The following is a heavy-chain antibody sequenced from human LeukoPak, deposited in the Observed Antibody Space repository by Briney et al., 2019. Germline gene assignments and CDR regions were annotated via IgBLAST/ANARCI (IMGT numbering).Heavy chain of an antibody. Sequence: GSSLKLSFAASGFTFDDYAMHWFRQAPGKGLDWFSVIVGNSGSIGYADSVKGRFTISRDNAKNSLYLQMNSLRAEDTALYYCAKGHGSGSYYLYYFDYWGQGTLVTVSS. CDR1: GFTFDDYA. D-gene: IGHD3-10*01. J-gene: IGHJ4*02. CDR3: AKGHGSGSYYLYYFDY. CDR2: IVGNSGSI. V-gene: IGHV3-9*01.